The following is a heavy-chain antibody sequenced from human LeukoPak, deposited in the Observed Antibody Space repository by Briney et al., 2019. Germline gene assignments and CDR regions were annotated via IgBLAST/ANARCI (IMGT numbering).Heavy chain of an antibody. CDR2: INPNSGGT. Sequence: ASVKVSCKASGYTFTGYYMHWVRQAPGQGLEWTGWINPNSGGTNYAQKFQGRVTMTRDTSISTAYMELSRLRSDDTAVYYCARLVEMATNLDYWGQGTLVTVSS. V-gene: IGHV1-2*02. D-gene: IGHD5-24*01. J-gene: IGHJ4*02. CDR1: GYTFTGYY. CDR3: ARLVEMATNLDY.